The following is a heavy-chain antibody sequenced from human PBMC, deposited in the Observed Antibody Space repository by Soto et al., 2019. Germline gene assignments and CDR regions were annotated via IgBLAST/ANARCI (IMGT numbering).Heavy chain of an antibody. Sequence: VQLVQSGAEVRKPGASVKVSCKASGYTFSDYYVHWVREAPGQGLEWMGWINPSSGVTIYTQRFQGRVTMTRDTSISTVYMELSRLTSDDTAVYYCARETGVIGAPGYTWFDPWGQGALVTVSS. CDR1: GYTFSDYY. CDR2: INPSSGVT. D-gene: IGHD3-10*01. V-gene: IGHV1-2*02. CDR3: ARETGVIGAPGYTWFDP. J-gene: IGHJ5*02.